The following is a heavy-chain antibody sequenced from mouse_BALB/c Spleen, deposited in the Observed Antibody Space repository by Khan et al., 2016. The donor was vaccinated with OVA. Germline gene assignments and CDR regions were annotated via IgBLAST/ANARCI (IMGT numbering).Heavy chain of an antibody. Sequence: EVQLQQSGPELVKPGASVKISCKTSGYTFTEYTMHWVKQSHGKSLEWIGRINPNNGGTNYNQKFKGKATLTVDTSSTTAYMERRSLTSEDSAVYYCARRDYYAYFWFFDVWGAGTTVTVSS. V-gene: IGHV1-22*01. J-gene: IGHJ1*01. CDR1: GYTFTEYT. CDR2: INPNNGGT. CDR3: ARRDYYAYFWFFDV. D-gene: IGHD1-2*01.